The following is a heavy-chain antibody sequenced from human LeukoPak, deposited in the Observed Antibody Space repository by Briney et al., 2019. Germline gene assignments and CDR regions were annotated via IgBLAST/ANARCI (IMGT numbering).Heavy chain of an antibody. V-gene: IGHV3-9*01. Sequence: GRSLRLSCAVSGFNLVDYAMHWVRQAPGRGLEWVSGINWDNGGIVYAESVRGRFTVSRDNAKNSLYLQMNSLRPEDTALYYCARDDHNVLTDNFDYWGQGTLVTVSS. CDR1: GFNLVDYA. D-gene: IGHD3-9*01. CDR2: INWDNGGI. CDR3: ARDDHNVLTDNFDY. J-gene: IGHJ4*02.